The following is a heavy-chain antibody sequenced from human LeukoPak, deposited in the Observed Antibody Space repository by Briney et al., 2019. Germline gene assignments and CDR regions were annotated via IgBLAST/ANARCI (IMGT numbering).Heavy chain of an antibody. Sequence: SETLSLTCTVSGYSINSGYYWGWVRQPPGKRLDWIGSIHYSGSTYYNPTLKSRVTISVDTSKNQFSLNLTSVTDADAAVYYCARDLGYSGFDWAPWGQGTLVTVSS. CDR3: ARDLGYSGFDWAP. D-gene: IGHD5-12*01. J-gene: IGHJ5*02. CDR1: GYSINSGYY. CDR2: IHYSGST. V-gene: IGHV4-38-2*02.